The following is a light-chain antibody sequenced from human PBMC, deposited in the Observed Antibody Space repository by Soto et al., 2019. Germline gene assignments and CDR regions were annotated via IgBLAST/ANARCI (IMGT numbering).Light chain of an antibody. CDR2: KAR. V-gene: IGKV1-5*03. J-gene: IGKJ1*01. Sequence: DIQMTQSPSTLSASVGDRVTITCRASQSISIWLAWYQQKPGKAPNLLIYKARSLDSGDPSRFSGSGSGTEFTLSISSLQTEDFATYYCQQYINRWTFGQGSKVEIK. CDR1: QSISIW. CDR3: QQYINRWT.